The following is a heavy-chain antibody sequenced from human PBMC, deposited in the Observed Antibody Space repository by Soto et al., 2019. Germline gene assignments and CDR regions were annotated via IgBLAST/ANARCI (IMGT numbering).Heavy chain of an antibody. CDR1: EFTW. J-gene: IGHJ6*02. V-gene: IGHV3-74*01. CDR2: IKIDGSSA. CDR3: ARDRIPTGMDV. Sequence: PGGSLRLSCAASEFTWIHWVRQAPGKGLVWVSRIKIDGSSASYADSVKGRFTTSRDNAKKTVHLQMDSLRAEDTAVYYCARDRIPTGMDVWGQGTTVTVSS.